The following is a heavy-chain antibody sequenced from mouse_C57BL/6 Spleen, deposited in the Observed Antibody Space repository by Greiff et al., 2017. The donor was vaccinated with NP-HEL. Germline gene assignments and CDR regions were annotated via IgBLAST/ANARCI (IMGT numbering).Heavy chain of an antibody. CDR3: ARIYDGSYYYAMDY. J-gene: IGHJ4*01. CDR2: INPSSGYT. V-gene: IGHV1-4*01. D-gene: IGHD2-3*01. CDR1: GYTFTSYT. Sequence: QVQLKESGAELARPGASVKMSCKASGYTFTSYTMHWVKQRPGQGLEWIGYINPSSGYTKYNQKFKDKATLTADKSSSTAYMQLSSLTSEDSAVYYCARIYDGSYYYAMDYWGQGTSVTVSS.